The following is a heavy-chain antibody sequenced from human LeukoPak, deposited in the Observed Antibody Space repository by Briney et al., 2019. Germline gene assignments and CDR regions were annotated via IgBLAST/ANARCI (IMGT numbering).Heavy chain of an antibody. CDR1: GYTFVNYN. CDR3: ARGRAVGIAAD. D-gene: IGHD6-13*01. J-gene: IGHJ4*02. CDR2: ISGYNGNT. V-gene: IGHV1-18*01. Sequence: GASVKVSCKASGYTFVNYNINWVRQAPGQGLEWMGWISGYNGNTNYAQKFQGRVTMTTDTSTSTAYMELRSLRSDDTAIYYCARGRAVGIAADWGQGTLVTVSS.